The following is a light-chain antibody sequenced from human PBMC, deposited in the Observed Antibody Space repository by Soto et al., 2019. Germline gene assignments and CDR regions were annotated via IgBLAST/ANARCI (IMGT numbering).Light chain of an antibody. J-gene: IGLJ3*02. CDR2: EVT. V-gene: IGLV2-8*01. CDR3: SSYAGSNNLP. Sequence: QSALTQPPSASGSPGQSVTISCTGSSSDVGAYNYVSWYQQHPGKAPKLMIYEVTKRPSGVPDRFSGSKSGNTASLTVSGLQAEDEADYYYSSYAGSNNLPFGGGTKVTVL. CDR1: SSDVGAYNY.